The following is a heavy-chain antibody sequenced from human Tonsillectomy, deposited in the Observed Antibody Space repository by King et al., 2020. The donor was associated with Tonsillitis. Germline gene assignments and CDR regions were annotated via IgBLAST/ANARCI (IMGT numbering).Heavy chain of an antibody. CDR3: ARVPPLLWVGEHDAFDN. J-gene: IGHJ3*02. Sequence: LQLVQSGAEVKKPGASVKVSCKASGYTFNTYGISWVRQAPGQGLEWMGWISAYNGNTNYAQKLQGRVTMTTDTSTSTAYMELRSLRSDDTAVYYCARVPPLLWVGEHDAFDNWGQGKMGTGAS. D-gene: IGHD3-10*01. CDR1: GYTFNTYG. V-gene: IGHV1-18*01. CDR2: ISAYNGNT.